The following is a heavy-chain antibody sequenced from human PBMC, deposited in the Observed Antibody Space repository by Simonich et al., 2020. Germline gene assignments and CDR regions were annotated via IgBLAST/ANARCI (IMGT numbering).Heavy chain of an antibody. J-gene: IGHJ4*02. CDR2: INPNSGCT. Sequence: QVQLVQSGAEVKKPGASVKVSCKASGYTFTGYYMHWVRQGPGQGLEWMVWINPNSGCTNYAQKFQGRVTMTRDTSISTAYMELSRLRSDDTAVYYCARGASIAAAGTIDWGQGTLVTVSS. CDR1: GYTFTGYY. CDR3: ARGASIAAAGTID. D-gene: IGHD6-13*01. V-gene: IGHV1-2*02.